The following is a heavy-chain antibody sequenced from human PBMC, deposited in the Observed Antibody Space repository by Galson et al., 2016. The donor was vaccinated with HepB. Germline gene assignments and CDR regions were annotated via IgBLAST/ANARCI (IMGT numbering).Heavy chain of an antibody. CDR2: VFHNGNT. CDR1: GGSISSSNW. Sequence: LTCTVSGGSISSSNWWSWVRQPPGKGLEWIGDVFHNGNTNYKSSLKSRVTISVAKSKNQFSLNLTSVTAADTAVYYCARRLYCSVGSCYIFDSWGQGTLVTVSS. D-gene: IGHD2-15*01. CDR3: ARRLYCSVGSCYIFDS. J-gene: IGHJ4*02. V-gene: IGHV4-4*02.